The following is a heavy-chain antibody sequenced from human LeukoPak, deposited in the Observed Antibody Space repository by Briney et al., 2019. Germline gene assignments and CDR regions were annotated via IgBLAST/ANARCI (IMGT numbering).Heavy chain of an antibody. J-gene: IGHJ4*02. D-gene: IGHD6-19*01. V-gene: IGHV4-61*02. Sequence: SQTLSLTCTVSGGSISSGGYYWSWIRQPAGKGLEWIGRIYTSGSTNYNPSLKSRVTISVDTSKNQFSLKLSSVTAADTAVYYCARGRGSSGYKRGYFDYWGQGTLVTVSS. CDR3: ARGRGSSGYKRGYFDY. CDR1: GGSISSGGYY. CDR2: IYTSGST.